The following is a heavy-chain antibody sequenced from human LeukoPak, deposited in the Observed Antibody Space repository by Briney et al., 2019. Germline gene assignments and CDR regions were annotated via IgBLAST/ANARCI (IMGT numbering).Heavy chain of an antibody. CDR3: ARDNPPDY. J-gene: IGHJ4*02. CDR2: IKQDGSEK. Sequence: GGSLRLSCATSGFTFSSSWMSWVRQAPGKGLEWVANIKQDGSEKSYVESVRGRFTISRDNAKNSLYLQLNSLRAEDTALYYCARDNPPDYWGQGTLVTVSS. V-gene: IGHV3-7*03. CDR1: GFTFSSSW.